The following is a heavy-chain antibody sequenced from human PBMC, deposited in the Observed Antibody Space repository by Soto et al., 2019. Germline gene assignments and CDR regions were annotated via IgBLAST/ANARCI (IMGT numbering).Heavy chain of an antibody. Sequence: PLETLSLTWSVAGGKRSYGGDCWSWIRQPPGKGLEWIVSIYYTGRTNYNPSLRSRVTISVDTSKSHFSLKLSSVTAADTAVYYCARDSGRMYYDTWSGYDYGMDVWGQGTTVTVSS. V-gene: IGHV4-61*03. CDR1: GGKRSYGGDC. D-gene: IGHD3-3*01. CDR3: ARDSGRMYYDTWSGYDYGMDV. CDR2: IYYTGRT. J-gene: IGHJ6*02.